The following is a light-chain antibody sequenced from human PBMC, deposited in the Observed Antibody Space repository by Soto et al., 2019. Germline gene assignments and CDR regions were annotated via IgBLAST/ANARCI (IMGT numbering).Light chain of an antibody. CDR2: EAS. Sequence: DIQVTPSPSTLSASLGDRVTIPCRASQSISTWLAWYQQKPGKAPKLLIYEASSLESGVPSRFGGSGSGTEFTLTISSLQPDDFATYFCQQYDDYPLTFGGGTKVDI. V-gene: IGKV1-5*03. CDR3: QQYDDYPLT. J-gene: IGKJ4*01. CDR1: QSISTW.